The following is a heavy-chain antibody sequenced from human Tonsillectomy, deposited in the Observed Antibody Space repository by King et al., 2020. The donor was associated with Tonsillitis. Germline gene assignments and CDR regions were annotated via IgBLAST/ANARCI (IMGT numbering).Heavy chain of an antibody. CDR2: IHPNSGGT. CDR1: GYTFTDYY. J-gene: IGHJ6*02. V-gene: IGHV1-2*02. CDR3: ARDIVVAPTASDYYYYGMDV. Sequence: QLVQSGAEVKKPGASVKVSCKSSGYTFTDYYIHWVRQAPGQGLEWMGWIHPNSGGTNYARRFQGRVTMTRDTSISTAYMALSRLRSDDTAMYYCARDIVVAPTASDYYYYGMDVWGQGTTITVSS. D-gene: IGHD2-2*01.